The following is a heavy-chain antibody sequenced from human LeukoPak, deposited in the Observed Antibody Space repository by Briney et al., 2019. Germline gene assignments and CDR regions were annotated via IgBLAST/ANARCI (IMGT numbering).Heavy chain of an antibody. CDR2: ISYDGSNK. CDR3: ARDPNYDFWSGYRYYYYYYGMDV. J-gene: IGHJ6*02. D-gene: IGHD3-3*01. CDR1: GFTFSSYA. V-gene: IGHV3-30-3*01. Sequence: GGSLRLSCAASGFTFSSYAMPWVRQAPGKGLEWVAVISYDGSNKYYADSVKGRFTISRDNSKNTLYLQMNSLRAEDTAVYYCARDPNYDFWSGYRYYYYYYGMDVWGQGTTVTVSS.